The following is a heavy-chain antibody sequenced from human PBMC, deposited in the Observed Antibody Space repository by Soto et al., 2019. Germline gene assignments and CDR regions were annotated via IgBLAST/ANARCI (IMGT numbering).Heavy chain of an antibody. CDR1: GFTFSDHN. Sequence: LRLSCVASGFTFSDHNIDWVRQAPGKGLEWVGRTRGKANSYTTDYAASVKGRFTISRDDSKNSAFLQMNSLKTEDTALYYCTRRAPSRAFDFWGQGTPVTVSS. CDR2: TRGKANSYTT. J-gene: IGHJ4*02. V-gene: IGHV3-72*01. CDR3: TRRAPSRAFDF.